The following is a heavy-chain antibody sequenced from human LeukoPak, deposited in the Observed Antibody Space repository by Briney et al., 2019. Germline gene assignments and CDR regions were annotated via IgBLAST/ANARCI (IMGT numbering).Heavy chain of an antibody. CDR3: ARYLNRAARYFDY. D-gene: IGHD6-6*01. V-gene: IGHV4-59*01. J-gene: IGHJ4*02. Sequence: SETLSLTCTVSGGSISSYYWSWIRQPPGKGLEWIGYIYYSGSTNYNPSLKSRVTISVDTSKNQFSLKLSSVTAADTAVYYCARYLNRAARYFDYWGQGTLVTVSS. CDR1: GGSISSYY. CDR2: IYYSGST.